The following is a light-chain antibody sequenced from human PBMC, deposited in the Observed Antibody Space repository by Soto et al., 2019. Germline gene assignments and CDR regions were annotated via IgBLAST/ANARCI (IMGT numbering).Light chain of an antibody. CDR1: QSVRSW. J-gene: IGKJ4*01. Sequence: DIQMTQSPSTLSASVGDRVTITCRASQSVRSWLAWYQQKPGRAPKFLIYDASSLESGVPSRFSGSGSGTEFTLTISNLQPDDVATYYCQPYDNYPLTFGGGTKVEI. V-gene: IGKV1-5*01. CDR3: QPYDNYPLT. CDR2: DAS.